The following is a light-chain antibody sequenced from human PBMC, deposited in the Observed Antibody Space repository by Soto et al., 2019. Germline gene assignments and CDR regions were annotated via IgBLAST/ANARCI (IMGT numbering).Light chain of an antibody. J-gene: IGLJ1*01. Sequence: QSVLTQPRSVSGSPGQSVTISCTGTITDIGAYNYVSWYQQHPGKAPKLLIYGVSSRPSGVSNRFSGSKSGNAAYLTISGLQADDEAEYYCSSYTSSITPYVFGTGTKVTVL. CDR2: GVS. CDR3: SSYTSSITPYV. CDR1: ITDIGAYNY. V-gene: IGLV2-14*01.